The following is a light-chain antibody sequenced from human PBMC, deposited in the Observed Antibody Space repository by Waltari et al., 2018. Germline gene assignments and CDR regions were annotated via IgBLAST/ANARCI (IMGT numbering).Light chain of an antibody. Sequence: QSALTQPPSASGSPGPSVTISCTGTSSHLITYNYVSCYQHHPGKAPKLMIYEVNRRPSGVPDRFSGSMSGNTASLTVSGLQAEDEADYYCSANIGRNNHVIFGGGTKLTVL. CDR3: SANIGRNNHVI. CDR1: SSHLITYNY. CDR2: EVN. V-gene: IGLV2-8*01. J-gene: IGLJ2*01.